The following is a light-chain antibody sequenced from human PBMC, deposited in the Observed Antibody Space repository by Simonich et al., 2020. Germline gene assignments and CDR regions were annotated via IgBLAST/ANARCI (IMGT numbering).Light chain of an antibody. CDR1: SRDVGGYTY. V-gene: IGLV2-14*01. CDR3: SSYTSSSTLV. J-gene: IGLJ2*01. CDR2: DVS. Sequence: QSALTQPASVSGSPGQSITISCTGTSRDVGGYTYVSWYQQHPGKAPKLMIYDVSKRPSGGSNRFSGSKSGNTASLTISGLQAEDEADYYCSSYTSSSTLVFGGGTKLTVL.